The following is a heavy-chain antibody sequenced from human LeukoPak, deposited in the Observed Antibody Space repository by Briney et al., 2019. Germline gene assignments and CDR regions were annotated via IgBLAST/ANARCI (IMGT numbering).Heavy chain of an antibody. CDR3: AAGKAADY. J-gene: IGHJ4*02. CDR1: GIPFGDYY. V-gene: IGHV3-11*03. CDR2: ISSSSSYT. Sequence: GGSLRLSCVFSGIPFGDYYMNWTRQAPGKGLEWVSYISSSSSYTDYADSVKGRFTISRDNAKNSLYLQMDSLTVDDTAVYYCAAGKAADYWGQGTLVTVSS. D-gene: IGHD6-25*01.